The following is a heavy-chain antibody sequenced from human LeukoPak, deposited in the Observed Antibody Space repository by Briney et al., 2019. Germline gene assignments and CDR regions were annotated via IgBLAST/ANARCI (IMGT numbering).Heavy chain of an antibody. J-gene: IGHJ3*01. CDR2: IYYSGST. D-gene: IGHD3-22*01. CDR1: NDSISSGYY. V-gene: IGHV4-38-2*01. Sequence: PSEALSLTCAVSNDSISSGYYWGLSRQPPGKGLEWIGSIYYSGSTSYNPSLKGRVTISVDTSKNHFSLRLSSVTAADTAVYYCARTVTSYYDSRGYYAFDVWGPGTMVTVSS. CDR3: ARTVTSYYDSRGYYAFDV.